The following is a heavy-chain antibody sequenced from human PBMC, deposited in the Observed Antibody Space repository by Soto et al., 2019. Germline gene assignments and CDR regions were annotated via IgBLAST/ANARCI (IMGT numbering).Heavy chain of an antibody. Sequence: GGSLRLSCAASGFTFSSYGMHWVRQAPGKRLEWVAVIWYDGSNKYYADSVKGRFTISRDNSKNTLYLQMNSLRAEDTAVYYCARDYDFWSGYNYAPRDYYYGMDVWGQGTTVTVSS. CDR3: ARDYDFWSGYNYAPRDYYYGMDV. J-gene: IGHJ6*02. CDR1: GFTFSSYG. D-gene: IGHD3-3*01. V-gene: IGHV3-33*01. CDR2: IWYDGSNK.